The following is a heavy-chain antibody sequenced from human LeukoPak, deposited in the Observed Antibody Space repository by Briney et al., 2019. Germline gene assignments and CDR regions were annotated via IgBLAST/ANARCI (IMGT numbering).Heavy chain of an antibody. CDR1: GGSISSSSYY. D-gene: IGHD6-13*01. Sequence: PSETLSLTCTVSGGSISSSSYYWSWIRQPPGKGLEWIGYIYYSGSTNYNPSLKSRVTISVDTSKNQFSLKLSSVTAADTAVYYCARHPSSSSWYQAIYWGQGTLVTVSS. CDR2: IYYSGST. CDR3: ARHPSSSSWYQAIY. J-gene: IGHJ4*02. V-gene: IGHV4-61*05.